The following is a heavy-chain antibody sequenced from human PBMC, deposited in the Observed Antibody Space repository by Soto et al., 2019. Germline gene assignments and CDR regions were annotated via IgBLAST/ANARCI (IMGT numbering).Heavy chain of an antibody. CDR3: ARTIVGATTNWYSDL. CDR1: GVTFSDHY. Sequence: PGGSLRLSCAASGVTFSDHYMDWVRQAPGKGLEWVGRSRNKANSYTTEYAASVKGRFTISRDDSKNSLYLQMNSLKTEDTAVYYCARTIVGATTNWYSDLWGRGTLVTVSS. D-gene: IGHD1-26*01. CDR2: SRNKANSYTT. V-gene: IGHV3-72*01. J-gene: IGHJ2*01.